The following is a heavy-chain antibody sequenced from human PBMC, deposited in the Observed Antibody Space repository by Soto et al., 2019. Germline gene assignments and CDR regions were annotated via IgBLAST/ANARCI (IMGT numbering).Heavy chain of an antibody. V-gene: IGHV3-30-3*01. J-gene: IGHJ6*02. D-gene: IGHD4-17*01. CDR3: ARDDDYGDYYYYGMDV. CDR1: GFTFSSYA. Sequence: GGSLRLSCAASGFTFSSYAMHWVRQAPGKGLEWVAVISYDGSNKYYADSVKGRFTISRDNSKNTLYLQMNSLRAEDTAVYYCARDDDYGDYYYYGMDVWGQGTTVTVSS. CDR2: ISYDGSNK.